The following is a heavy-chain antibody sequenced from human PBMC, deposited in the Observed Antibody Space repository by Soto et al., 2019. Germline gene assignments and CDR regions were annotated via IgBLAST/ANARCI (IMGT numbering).Heavy chain of an antibody. J-gene: IGHJ4*02. Sequence: PGGSLRLSCAASGFTFSNYWMTWVRQAPGEGLAWMANINQDGSEKYYVDSVKGRFTISRDNAKNSLYLQMSSLRAEDTAVYYCARGRGDTSGYHYWGQGTLVTVSS. CDR2: INQDGSEK. CDR3: ARGRGDTSGYHY. CDR1: GFTFSNYW. D-gene: IGHD3-22*01. V-gene: IGHV3-7*03.